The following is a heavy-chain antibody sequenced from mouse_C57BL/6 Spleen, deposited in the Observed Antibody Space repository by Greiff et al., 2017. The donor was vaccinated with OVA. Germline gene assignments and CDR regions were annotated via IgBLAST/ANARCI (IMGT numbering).Heavy chain of an antibody. D-gene: IGHD1-1*01. CDR3: ARGGSTYAMDY. CDR1: GYTFTSYW. Sequence: QVQLQQPGAELVKPGASVKLSCKASGYTFTSYWMHWVKQRPGQGLEWIGMIDPNSGSTNYNEKFKSKATLTVDKSSSTAYMQLSSLTSEDSAVYYCARGGSTYAMDYWGQGTSVTVSS. V-gene: IGHV1-64*01. CDR2: IDPNSGST. J-gene: IGHJ4*01.